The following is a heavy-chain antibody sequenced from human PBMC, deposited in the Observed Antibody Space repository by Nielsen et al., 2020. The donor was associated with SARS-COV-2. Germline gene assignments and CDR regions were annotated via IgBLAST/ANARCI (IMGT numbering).Heavy chain of an antibody. CDR1: GFTVSSNY. CDR2: IYSGGST. D-gene: IGHD3-16*01. Sequence: GESLKISCAASGFTVSSNYMSWVRQAPGKGLEWVSVIYSGGSTYYADSVKGRFTISRDNSKNTLYLQMNSLRAEDTAVYYCAKRGSTWDWFDPWGQGTLVTVSS. J-gene: IGHJ5*02. V-gene: IGHV3-66*04. CDR3: AKRGSTWDWFDP.